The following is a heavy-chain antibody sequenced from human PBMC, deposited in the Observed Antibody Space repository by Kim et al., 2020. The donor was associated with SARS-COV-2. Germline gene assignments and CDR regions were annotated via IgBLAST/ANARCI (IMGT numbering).Heavy chain of an antibody. CDR2: IYPGDSDT. V-gene: IGHV5-51*01. J-gene: IGHJ4*02. D-gene: IGHD3-22*01. Sequence: GESLKISCKGSGYSFTSYWIGWVRQMPGKGLEWMGIIYPGDSDTRYSPSFQGQVTISADKSISTAYLQWSSLKASDTAMYYCARHHDYYDSSGEYFDYWGQGTLVTVSS. CDR3: ARHHDYYDSSGEYFDY. CDR1: GYSFTSYW.